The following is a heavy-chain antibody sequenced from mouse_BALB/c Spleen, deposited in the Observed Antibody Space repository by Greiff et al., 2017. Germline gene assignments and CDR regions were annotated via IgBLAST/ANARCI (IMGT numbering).Heavy chain of an antibody. Sequence: VQLKQSGPELVKPGASVKMSCKASGYTFTSYVMHWVKQKPGQGLEWIGYINPYNDGTKYNEKFKGKATLTSDKSSSTAYMELSSLTSEDSAVYYCAREDDGYYPYFDYWGQGTTLTVSS. CDR3: AREDDGYYPYFDY. V-gene: IGHV1-14*01. CDR1: GYTFTSYV. D-gene: IGHD2-3*01. CDR2: INPYNDGT. J-gene: IGHJ2*01.